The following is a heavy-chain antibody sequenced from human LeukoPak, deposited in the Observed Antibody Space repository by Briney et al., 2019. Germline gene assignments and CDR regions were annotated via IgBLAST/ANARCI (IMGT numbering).Heavy chain of an antibody. Sequence: PSETLSLTCAVYGGSFSGYYWGWIRQPPGKGLEWIGEINHSGSTNYNPSLKSRVTISVDTSKNQFSLKLSSVTAADTAVYYCAREGDYCTNGVCHFDYWGQGTLVTVSS. V-gene: IGHV4-34*01. J-gene: IGHJ4*02. D-gene: IGHD2-8*01. CDR3: AREGDYCTNGVCHFDY. CDR2: INHSGST. CDR1: GGSFSGYY.